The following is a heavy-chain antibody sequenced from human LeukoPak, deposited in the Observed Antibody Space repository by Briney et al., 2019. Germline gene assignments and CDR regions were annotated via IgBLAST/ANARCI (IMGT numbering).Heavy chain of an antibody. CDR2: MYHSGST. CDR1: GHSISSGGDA. Sequence: PSQTLSLTCAVSGHSISSGGDAWRWIRRPPGKGLEWSVYMYHSGSTYYNPSIKSRVTISVDRSKNQFSLKLSSVTAADTAVYYCARELQGFWFDPWGQGTLVTVSS. CDR3: ARELQGFWFDP. V-gene: IGHV4-30-2*01. J-gene: IGHJ5*02.